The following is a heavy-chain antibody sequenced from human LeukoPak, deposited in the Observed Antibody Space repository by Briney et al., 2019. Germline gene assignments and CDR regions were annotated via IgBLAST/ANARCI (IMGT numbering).Heavy chain of an antibody. Sequence: SQTLSLTCAVSGDSVSSNSAAWNWIRQSPSRGLEWLGRTYYRSKWFNDYAVSVKSRIAINPDTSKNQFSLQLNSVIPEDTAVYYCARAAVAGSGYLDYWGQGTLVTVSS. CDR2: TYYRSKWFN. CDR1: GDSVSSNSAA. J-gene: IGHJ4*02. V-gene: IGHV6-1*01. D-gene: IGHD6-19*01. CDR3: ARAAVAGSGYLDY.